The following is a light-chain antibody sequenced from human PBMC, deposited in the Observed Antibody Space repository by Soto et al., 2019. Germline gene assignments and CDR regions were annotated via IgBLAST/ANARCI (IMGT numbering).Light chain of an antibody. V-gene: IGKV1-8*01. J-gene: IGKJ1*01. CDR3: QQYYSYPRT. CDR1: QGISSY. Sequence: AIRMTQSPSSFSASTGDRVTITCRASQGISSYLAWYQQKPGKAPKLLIYAASTLQSGVPSRFSGSGSGTDFTLTSSCMQSEDFATYYCQQYYSYPRTFGQGPKVEIK. CDR2: AAS.